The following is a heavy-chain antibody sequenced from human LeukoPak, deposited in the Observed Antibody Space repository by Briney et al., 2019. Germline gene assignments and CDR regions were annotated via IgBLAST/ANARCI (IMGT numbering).Heavy chain of an antibody. Sequence: PSETLSLTCTVSGGSISSYYWSWIRQPPAKGLEWIGYIYYSGSTNYNPSLKIRVTISVDTSKTQFSLKLSSVTAADTAVYYCARDLGYDSSGYYLPFNYWGQGTLVTVSS. D-gene: IGHD3-22*01. CDR1: GGSISSYY. CDR2: IYYSGST. CDR3: ARDLGYDSSGYYLPFNY. J-gene: IGHJ4*02. V-gene: IGHV4-59*01.